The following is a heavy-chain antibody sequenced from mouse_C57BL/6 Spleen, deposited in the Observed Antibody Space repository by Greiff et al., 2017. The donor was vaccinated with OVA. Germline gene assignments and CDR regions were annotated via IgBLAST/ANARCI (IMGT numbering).Heavy chain of an antibody. V-gene: IGHV5-16*01. J-gene: IGHJ4*01. CDR1: GFTFSDSY. CDR3: ARGYAMDY. CDR2: INYDGSST. Sequence: EVQLVESEGGLVQPGSSMKLSCTASGFTFSDSYMAWVRQVPEKGLEWVANINYDGSSTYYLDSLKSRFIISRDNAKNILYLQMSSLKSEDTATYYCARGYAMDYWGQGTSVTVSS.